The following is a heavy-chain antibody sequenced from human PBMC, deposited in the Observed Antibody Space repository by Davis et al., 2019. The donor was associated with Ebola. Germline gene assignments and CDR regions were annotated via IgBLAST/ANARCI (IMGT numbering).Heavy chain of an antibody. Sequence: SVTVSCNASGYTFTNYYIHWVRQAPGQGLEWMGWINPISGVTKSAQKFQDRVTMTRDTSISTASMEIYSLSSDDTAVYYCARDLSSGWYLYAFDIWGQGTMVTVSS. V-gene: IGHV1-2*02. CDR2: INPISGVT. J-gene: IGHJ3*02. CDR1: GYTFTNYY. CDR3: ARDLSSGWYLYAFDI. D-gene: IGHD6-19*01.